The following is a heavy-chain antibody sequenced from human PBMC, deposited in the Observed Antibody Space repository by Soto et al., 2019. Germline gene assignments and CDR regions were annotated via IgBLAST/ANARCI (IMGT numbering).Heavy chain of an antibody. CDR2: ISAYNGNT. CDR3: ARGRYSSGWYVAKDYYYGMDV. V-gene: IGHV1-18*01. Sequence: QVQLVQSGAEVKKPGASVKVSCKASGYTFTSYGISWVRQAPGQGLEWMGWISAYNGNTNYAQKLQGRVTMTTDTSTSTGYMGLRSLRSDDTAVYYCARGRYSSGWYVAKDYYYGMDVWGQGTTVTVSS. CDR1: GYTFTSYG. J-gene: IGHJ6*02. D-gene: IGHD6-19*01.